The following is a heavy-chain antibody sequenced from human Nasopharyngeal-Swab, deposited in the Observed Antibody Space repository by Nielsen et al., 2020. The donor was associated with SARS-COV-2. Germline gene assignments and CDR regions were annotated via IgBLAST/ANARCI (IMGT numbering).Heavy chain of an antibody. CDR1: GYTFTNYA. V-gene: IGHV7-4-1*02. Sequence: ASVKVSCKTSGYTFTNYAMNWVRQAPGQGLEWMGRINTNTGNPTYAQGFTGRFVFSLDTSVSTAYLQISSLKAEDTAVYYCARLSSGYYDYYFDYWGQGTLVTVSS. CDR3: ARLSSGYYDYYFDY. J-gene: IGHJ4*02. CDR2: INTNTGNP. D-gene: IGHD3-22*01.